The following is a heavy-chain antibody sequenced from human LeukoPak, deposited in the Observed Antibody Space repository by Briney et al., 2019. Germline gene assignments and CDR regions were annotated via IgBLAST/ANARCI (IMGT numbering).Heavy chain of an antibody. CDR1: GFTFSSYN. CDR3: ARGAATRKSGFYYYMDV. V-gene: IGHV3-21*01. J-gene: IGHJ6*03. D-gene: IGHD5-12*01. Sequence: GGSLRLSCAASGFTFSSYNVNWVRQAQGKGLEWVSSITTGNSFLYFADSVKGRFTISRDHANNSLYLQMNSLRADDTAVYYCARGAATRKSGFYYYMDVWGKGTTVTVSS. CDR2: ITTGNSFL.